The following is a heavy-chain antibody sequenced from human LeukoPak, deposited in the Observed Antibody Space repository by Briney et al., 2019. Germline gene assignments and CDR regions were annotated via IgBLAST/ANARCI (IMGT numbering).Heavy chain of an antibody. CDR2: IKEDGSVK. CDR3: ARDSTWQLGY. D-gene: IGHD5-12*01. V-gene: IGHV3-7*03. J-gene: IGHJ4*02. Sequence: TGGSLRLSCTASGFTFSTHWMTWVRQPPGKGLEWVANIKEDGSVKYYVDSVKGRFTISRDNTKNALYLQMNSLRADDTAVYFCARDSTWQLGYWGQGTLITVSS. CDR1: GFTFSTHW.